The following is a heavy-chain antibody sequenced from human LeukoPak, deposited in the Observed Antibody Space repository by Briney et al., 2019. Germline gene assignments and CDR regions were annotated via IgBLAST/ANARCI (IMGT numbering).Heavy chain of an antibody. J-gene: IGHJ4*02. CDR2: IWYDGSNK. CDR1: GFTFSSYG. V-gene: IGHV3-33*06. Sequence: GGSLRLSCAASGFTFSSYGMHWVRQAPGKGLEWVAVIWYDGSNKYYADSVKGRFTISRDNSKNTLHLQMNSLRAEDTAVYYCAKERDSLIDYWGQGTLVTVSS. CDR3: AKERDSLIDY. D-gene: IGHD3-22*01.